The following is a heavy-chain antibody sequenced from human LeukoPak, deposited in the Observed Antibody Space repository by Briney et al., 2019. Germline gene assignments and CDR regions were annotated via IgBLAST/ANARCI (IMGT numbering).Heavy chain of an antibody. J-gene: IGHJ4*02. CDR3: VKDRSIAAPNNDFFDS. V-gene: IGHV3-64D*06. D-gene: IGHD6-6*01. Sequence: GGSPRLSCSASGFTFNRFYLHWVRQAPGKGLEFVSHISSNGATTYYADSVKGRFTISRDNSKNTLYLQMSSLRADDTAVYYCVKDRSIAAPNNDFFDSWGQGALVTVSS. CDR2: ISSNGATT. CDR1: GFTFNRFY.